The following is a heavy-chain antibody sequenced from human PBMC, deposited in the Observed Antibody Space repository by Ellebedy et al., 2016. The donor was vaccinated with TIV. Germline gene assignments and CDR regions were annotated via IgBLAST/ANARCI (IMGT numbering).Heavy chain of an antibody. J-gene: IGHJ6*02. D-gene: IGHD3-10*01. CDR1: GFTFSDYS. V-gene: IGHV3-21*01. CDR3: AMDCPVLLWFGEDYQYYHAMDV. Sequence: PGGSLRLSCTVSGFTFSDYSINWVRQAPGKGLEWISSISTGSYYAYYADPVKGRFTISRDNAKDSLYLQMNSLRAEDTAVYYFAMDCPVLLWFGEDYQYYHAMDVWGRGTTVTVSS. CDR2: ISTGSYYA.